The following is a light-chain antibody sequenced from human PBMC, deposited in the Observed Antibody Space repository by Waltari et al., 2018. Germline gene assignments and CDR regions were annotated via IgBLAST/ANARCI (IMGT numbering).Light chain of an antibody. CDR2: DVT. Sequence: HSALTQPASVPASPGQSIPISCTGPRRDVCGYALVAWYRQHPEKAPNLIIFDVTERPSGISARFSGSKSGNTASLTISGLQSDDEADYYCASYTSSSNYVFGSGTTVTV. V-gene: IGLV2-14*03. CDR1: RRDVCGYAL. CDR3: ASYTSSSNYV. J-gene: IGLJ1*01.